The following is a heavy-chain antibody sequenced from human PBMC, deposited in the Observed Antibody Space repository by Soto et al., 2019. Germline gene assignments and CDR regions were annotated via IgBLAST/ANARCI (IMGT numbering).Heavy chain of an antibody. D-gene: IGHD6-6*01. Sequence: ASVKVSCKASGYTFTSYGISWVRQAPGQGLEWMGWISAYNGNTNYAQKLQGRVTMTTDTSTSTAYMELRSLRSDDTAVYYCASESIAATPYYYYYMDVWGKGTTVTVSS. CDR3: ASESIAATPYYYYYMDV. V-gene: IGHV1-18*01. J-gene: IGHJ6*03. CDR2: ISAYNGNT. CDR1: GYTFTSYG.